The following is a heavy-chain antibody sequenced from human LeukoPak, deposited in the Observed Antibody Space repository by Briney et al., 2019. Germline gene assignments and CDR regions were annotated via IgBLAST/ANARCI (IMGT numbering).Heavy chain of an antibody. Sequence: SETLSLTCAVYRGSFSGYYWSWIRQPPGKGLEWIGEINHSGSTYYNPSLKSRVTISADTSKNQFFLKLSSVTAADTAVYYCAISENYFDSWGQGSLVTVSS. CDR3: AISENYFDS. CDR1: RGSFSGYY. D-gene: IGHD3-3*02. V-gene: IGHV4-34*01. CDR2: INHSGST. J-gene: IGHJ4*02.